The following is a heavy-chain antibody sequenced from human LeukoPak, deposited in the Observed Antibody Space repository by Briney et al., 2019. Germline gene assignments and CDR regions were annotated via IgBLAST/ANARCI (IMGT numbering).Heavy chain of an antibody. CDR3: ARGFYFSMTQLYYLDL. V-gene: IGHV3-7*04. CDR2: IKQDETEK. Sequence: GGSLRLSCAVSGLNFRSFWMSWVRQAPGKGLEWVANIKQDETEKFYVDSVKGRFTISRDNAKNSLYLQMNSLRVEDSAVYYCARGFYFSMTQLYYLDLWGRGTLVTVSS. CDR1: GLNFRSFW. D-gene: IGHD2-8*01. J-gene: IGHJ2*01.